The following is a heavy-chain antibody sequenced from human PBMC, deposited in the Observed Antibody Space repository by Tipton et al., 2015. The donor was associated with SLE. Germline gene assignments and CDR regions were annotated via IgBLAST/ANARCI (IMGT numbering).Heavy chain of an antibody. J-gene: IGHJ4*02. CDR1: GGSFSGYY. D-gene: IGHD5-12*01. V-gene: IGHV4-34*01. Sequence: TLSLTCAVYGGSFSGYYWSWIRQPPGKGLEWIGEINHSRSTYYNPSLKSRVTISVDRSKNQFSLKLSSVTAADTAVYYCASRLGYPTYYFDYWGQGTLVTVSS. CDR3: ASRLGYPTYYFDY. CDR2: INHSRST.